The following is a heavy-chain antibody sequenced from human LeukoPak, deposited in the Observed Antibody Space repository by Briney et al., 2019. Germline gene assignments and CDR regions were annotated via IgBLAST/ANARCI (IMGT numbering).Heavy chain of an antibody. J-gene: IGHJ4*02. CDR1: GGSISSYY. CDR2: IYYSGST. CDR3: ARESNYYDSSGYYTYFDY. V-gene: IGHV4-59*01. D-gene: IGHD3-22*01. Sequence: PSETLSLTCTVSGGSISSYYWSWIRQPPGKGLEWIGYIYYSGSTNYNPSLKSRVTISVDTSKNQFSLKLSSVTAADTAVYYCARESNYYDSSGYYTYFDYWGQGTLVTVSS.